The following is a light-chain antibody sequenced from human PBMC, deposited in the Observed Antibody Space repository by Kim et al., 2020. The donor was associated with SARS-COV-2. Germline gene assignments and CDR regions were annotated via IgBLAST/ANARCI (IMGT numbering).Light chain of an antibody. CDR1: HDIKND. Sequence: ASVGERVTITCRASHDIKNDLGWYQQKPGKAPKILIYGSSTLQSGVPSRFSGSGSGTDFTLTISSLQPEDFATYYCLQDYTYPWTFGQGTKVDIK. CDR2: GSS. CDR3: LQDYTYPWT. V-gene: IGKV1-6*01. J-gene: IGKJ1*01.